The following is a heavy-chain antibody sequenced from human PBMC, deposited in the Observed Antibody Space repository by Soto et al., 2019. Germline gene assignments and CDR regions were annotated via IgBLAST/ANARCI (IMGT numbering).Heavy chain of an antibody. J-gene: IGHJ5*02. CDR1: GGTFSSYA. CDR3: ARGGNLYSGYDKGFEP. CDR2: IIPIFGTA. V-gene: IGHV1-69*13. Sequence: SVKVSCKASGGTFSSYAISWVRQAPGQGLEWMGGIIPIFGTAKYAQKFQGRVTITADESTSTAYMELSSLRSEDTAVYYCARGGNLYSGYDKGFEPWGQGTLVTVSS. D-gene: IGHD5-12*01.